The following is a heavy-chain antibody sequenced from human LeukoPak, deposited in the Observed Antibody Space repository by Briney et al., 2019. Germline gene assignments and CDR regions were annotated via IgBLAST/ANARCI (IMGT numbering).Heavy chain of an antibody. J-gene: IGHJ4*02. CDR2: IIPIFGTA. Sequence: ASVKVSCKASGGTFSSYAISWVRQAPGQGLEWMGGIIPIFGTANYAQKFQGRVTITADKSTSTAYMELSSLRSEDTAVYYCAREEDTAVDTGYFDYWGQGTLVTVSS. CDR3: AREEDTAVDTGYFDY. V-gene: IGHV1-69*06. D-gene: IGHD5-18*01. CDR1: GGTFSSYA.